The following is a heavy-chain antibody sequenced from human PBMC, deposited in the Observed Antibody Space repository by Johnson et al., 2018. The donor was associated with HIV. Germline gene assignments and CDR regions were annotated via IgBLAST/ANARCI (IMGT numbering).Heavy chain of an antibody. CDR2: IRYDGSNK. D-gene: IGHD1-20*01. V-gene: IGHV3-30*02. CDR1: GFTFSSYG. CDR3: ARDRGGITGTQSAFDI. Sequence: QVQLVESGGGVVQPGGSLRLSCVASGFTFSSYGMHWVRQAPGKGLEWVAFIRYDGSNKYYADSVKGRFTISRDNSKNTLYLQMNSLRAEDTAVYYCARDRGGITGTQSAFDIWGKGTMVTVSS. J-gene: IGHJ3*02.